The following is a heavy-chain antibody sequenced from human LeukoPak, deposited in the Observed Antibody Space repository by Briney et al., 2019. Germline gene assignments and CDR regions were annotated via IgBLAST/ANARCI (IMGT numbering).Heavy chain of an antibody. CDR2: INPSGGTT. CDR3: ASGVTYLLFDY. V-gene: IGHV1-46*01. J-gene: IGHJ4*02. CDR1: GYTFTTYY. D-gene: IGHD2-21*02. Sequence: RASVKVSCKASGYTFTTYYIHWVRQAPGQGLEWMEVINPSGGTTTYAQKFQGRVTITRDTSASTAYMELSSLRSEDTAVYYCASGVTYLLFDYWGQGTLVTVSS.